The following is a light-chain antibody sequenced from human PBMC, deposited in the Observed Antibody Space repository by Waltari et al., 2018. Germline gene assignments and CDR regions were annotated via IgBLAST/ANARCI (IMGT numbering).Light chain of an antibody. CDR3: NSFTLGTALLV. V-gene: IGLV2-14*03. CDR1: SSYVGGYRS. J-gene: IGLJ2*01. CDR2: DVN. Sequence: QSALTQPASVSGSPGQSIPISCTGTSSYVGGYRSGPWYQQHPGKAPKLIIYDVNNRPSGVSNRFSGSKSANTASLTISGLQAEDEADYYCNSFTLGTALLVFGGGTKLTVL.